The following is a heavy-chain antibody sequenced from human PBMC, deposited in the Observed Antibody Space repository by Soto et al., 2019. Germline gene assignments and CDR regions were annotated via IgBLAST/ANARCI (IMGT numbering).Heavy chain of an antibody. CDR1: GGSISSYY. J-gene: IGHJ4*02. CDR3: ARTQGVYCGGDCYFRY. Sequence: SETLSLTCTASGGSISSYYWSWIRQPPGKGLEWIGYIYYSGSTNYNPSLKSRVTISVDTSKNQFSLKLSSVTAADTAVYYCARTQGVYCGGDCYFRYWGQGTLVTVSS. CDR2: IYYSGST. D-gene: IGHD2-21*02. V-gene: IGHV4-59*01.